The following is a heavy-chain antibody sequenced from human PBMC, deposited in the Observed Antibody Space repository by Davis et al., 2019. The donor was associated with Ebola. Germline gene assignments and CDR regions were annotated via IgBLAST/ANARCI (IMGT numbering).Heavy chain of an antibody. CDR2: IWYDGSNK. D-gene: IGHD3-9*01. V-gene: IGHV3-33*01. J-gene: IGHJ6*02. CDR1: GFTFSSYG. CDR3: AGATGYYRHGMDV. Sequence: PGGSLRLSCAASGFTFSSYGMHWVRQAPGKGLEWVAVIWYDGSNKYYADSVKGRFTISRDNSKNTLYLQMNSLRAEDTAVYYCAGATGYYRHGMDVWGQGTTVTVSS.